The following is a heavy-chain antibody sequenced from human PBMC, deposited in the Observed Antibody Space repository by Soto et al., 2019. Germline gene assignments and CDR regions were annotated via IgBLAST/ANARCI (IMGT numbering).Heavy chain of an antibody. CDR2: IRSKAYGGTT. J-gene: IGHJ4*02. V-gene: IGHV3-49*04. CDR3: ANFGDYYDNSGYGPY. CDR1: GFTFGDYA. D-gene: IGHD3-22*01. Sequence: GGSLLLSCTASGFTFGDYAMSWVRQAPGKGLEWVGFIRSKAYGGTTEYAASVKGRFTISRDDSKSIAYLQMNSLKTEDTAVYYFANFGDYYDNSGYGPYWSQGTMVTLSS.